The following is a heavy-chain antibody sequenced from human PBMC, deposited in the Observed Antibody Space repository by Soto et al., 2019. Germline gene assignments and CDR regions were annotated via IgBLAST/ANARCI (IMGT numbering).Heavy chain of an antibody. Sequence: SQTLSLTCAISGDSVSSNSAAWNWIRQSPSRGLEWLGRTYYRSKWYNDYAVSVKSRITINPETSKNQFSLQLNSVTPEDTAVYYCARDYAGAVAGTTGYYYYYYGMDVWGQGTTVTVSS. CDR3: ARDYAGAVAGTTGYYYYYYGMDV. V-gene: IGHV6-1*01. CDR2: TYYRSKWYN. J-gene: IGHJ6*02. CDR1: GDSVSSNSAA. D-gene: IGHD6-19*01.